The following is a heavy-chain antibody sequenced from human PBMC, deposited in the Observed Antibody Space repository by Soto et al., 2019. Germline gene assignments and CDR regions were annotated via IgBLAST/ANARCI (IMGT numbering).Heavy chain of an antibody. J-gene: IGHJ4*02. V-gene: IGHV4-59*08. CDR2: IYHSGST. D-gene: IGHD3-9*01. CDR1: GGSISSYY. Sequence: SETLSLTCTVSGGSISSYYWSWIRQPPGKGLEWIGYIYHSGSTYYNPSLKSRVTISVDRSKNQFSLKLSSVTAADTAVYYCARHPGYYDILTGYTTYYFDYWGQGILVTVSS. CDR3: ARHPGYYDILTGYTTYYFDY.